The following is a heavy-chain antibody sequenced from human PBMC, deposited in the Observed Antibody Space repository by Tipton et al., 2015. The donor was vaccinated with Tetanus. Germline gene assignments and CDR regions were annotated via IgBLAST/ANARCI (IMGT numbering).Heavy chain of an antibody. V-gene: IGHV4-61*08. D-gene: IGHD3-3*01. CDR1: GGSLRSGDHY. Sequence: TLSLTCTVSGGSLRSGDHYWSWIRQPPGKGLEWLAYISASGSTNSNYSLKSRITISRDTSKNQFSLKLASVTAADTAVYYCARANYDFPKKGSFDSWGQGTLVIVSS. CDR2: ISASGST. CDR3: ARANYDFPKKGSFDS. J-gene: IGHJ4*02.